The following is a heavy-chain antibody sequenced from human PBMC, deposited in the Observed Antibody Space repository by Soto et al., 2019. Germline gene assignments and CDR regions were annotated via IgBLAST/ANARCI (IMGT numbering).Heavy chain of an antibody. V-gene: IGHV1-46*03. CDR2: INPSGGST. J-gene: IGHJ6*03. CDR3: ARAGSRGSGSYYDLNYYYYYYMDV. Sequence: ASVKVSCKASGYTFTSYYMHWVRQAPGQGLEWMGIINPSGGSTSYAQKFQGRVTMTRDTSTSTVYMELSSLRSEDTAVYYCARAGSRGSGSYYDLNYYYYYYMDVWGKGTTVTAP. D-gene: IGHD3-10*01. CDR1: GYTFTSYY.